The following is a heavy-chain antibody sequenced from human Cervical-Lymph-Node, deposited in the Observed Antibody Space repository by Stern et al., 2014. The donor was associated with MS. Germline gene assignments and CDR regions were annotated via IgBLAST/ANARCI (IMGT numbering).Heavy chain of an antibody. CDR2: IYWDDQK. J-gene: IGHJ4*02. CDR3: AHRTAGPFDY. Sequence: ESGPALVKPTQTLTLTCTFSGFSLSTSGLGVGWIRQPPGEALEWLAYIYWDDQKRYSPSLKSRLTITKDTSKNQVVLTLTTVDPVDTATYYCAHRTAGPFDYWGQGTLVTVSS. V-gene: IGHV2-5*02. CDR1: GFSLSTSGLG.